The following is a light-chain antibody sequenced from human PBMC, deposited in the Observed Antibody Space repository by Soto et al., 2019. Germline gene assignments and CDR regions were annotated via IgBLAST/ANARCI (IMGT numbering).Light chain of an antibody. CDR3: SSYTSTRSFVV. CDR2: EVS. CDR1: SSDLGGYDY. Sequence: QSALTQPASVSGSPGQSITISCTGTSSDLGGYDYVSWYQQYPGKAPKLMISEVSNRPSGVSNRFSGSKSGNTASLTISGLQTEDEADYYCSSYTSTRSFVVFGGGTQLTVL. J-gene: IGLJ7*01. V-gene: IGLV2-14*01.